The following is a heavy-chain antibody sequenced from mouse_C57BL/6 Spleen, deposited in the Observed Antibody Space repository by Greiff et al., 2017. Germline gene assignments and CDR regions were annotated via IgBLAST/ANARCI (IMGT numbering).Heavy chain of an antibody. D-gene: IGHD1-1*01. Sequence: VQLQQPGAELVKPGASVKMSCKASGYTFTSYWITWVKQRPGQGLEWIGDIYPGSGSTNYNEKFKGKATLTVDKSSSTAYMQLSSLTSEDSAVYYCAIWDHYYGSSLYYAMDYWGQGTSVTVS. V-gene: IGHV1-55*01. CDR2: IYPGSGST. CDR3: AIWDHYYGSSLYYAMDY. CDR1: GYTFTSYW. J-gene: IGHJ4*01.